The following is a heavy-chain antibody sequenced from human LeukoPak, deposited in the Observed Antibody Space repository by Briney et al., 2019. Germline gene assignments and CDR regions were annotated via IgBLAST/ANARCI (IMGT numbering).Heavy chain of an antibody. CDR2: IWYDGSNK. D-gene: IGHD6-13*01. CDR1: GFTFSSYG. V-gene: IGHV3-33*01. J-gene: IGHJ4*02. Sequence: PGGSLRLSCAASGFTFSSYGMHWVRQAPGKGLEWVAVIWYDGSNKYYADSVKGRFTISRDNSKNTLYLQMNSLRAEDTAVYYCARTPRRLAAAGPVYYFDYWGQGTLVTVSS. CDR3: ARTPRRLAAAGPVYYFDY.